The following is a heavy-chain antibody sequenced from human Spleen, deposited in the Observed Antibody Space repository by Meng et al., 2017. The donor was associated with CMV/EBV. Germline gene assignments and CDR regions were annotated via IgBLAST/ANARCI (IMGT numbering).Heavy chain of an antibody. CDR3: ARALSGYETFDP. V-gene: IGHV1-2*02. CDR2: INPNSGGT. J-gene: IGHJ5*02. CDR1: EYTFTGYY. Sequence: ASVKVSCKASEYTFTGYYIHWVRQAPGQGLEWMGWINPNSGGTNYAQKFQDRVTMTRDTSIRTVYMELSRLRSDDTAVYFCARALSGYETFDPWGQGTLVTVSS. D-gene: IGHD5-12*01.